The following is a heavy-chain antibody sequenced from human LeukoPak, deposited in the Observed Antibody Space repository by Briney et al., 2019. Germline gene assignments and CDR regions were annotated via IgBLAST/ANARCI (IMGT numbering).Heavy chain of an antibody. Sequence: ASVKVSCKASGYTFTGYYMHWVRQAPGQGLEWMGWISAYNGNTNYAQKLQGRVTMTTDTSTSTAYMELRSLRSDDTAVYYCAREEEWEPNFDYWGQGTLVTVSS. V-gene: IGHV1-18*04. CDR3: AREEEWEPNFDY. CDR2: ISAYNGNT. CDR1: GYTFTGYY. D-gene: IGHD1-26*01. J-gene: IGHJ4*02.